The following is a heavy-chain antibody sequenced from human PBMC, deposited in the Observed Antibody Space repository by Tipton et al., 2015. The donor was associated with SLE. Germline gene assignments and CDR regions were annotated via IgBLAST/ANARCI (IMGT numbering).Heavy chain of an antibody. CDR2: INHSGST. J-gene: IGHJ4*02. D-gene: IGHD2-2*02. CDR1: GGSFSDYF. CDR3: AILPCSSTSCHTLYDY. Sequence: TLSLTCAVYGGSFSDYFWSWIRQPPGKGLEWIGEINHSGSTNYNPSLKSRVTISVDTSKNQFSLKLSSVTAADTAVYYCAILPCSSTSCHTLYDYWGQGTLVTVSS. V-gene: IGHV4-34*01.